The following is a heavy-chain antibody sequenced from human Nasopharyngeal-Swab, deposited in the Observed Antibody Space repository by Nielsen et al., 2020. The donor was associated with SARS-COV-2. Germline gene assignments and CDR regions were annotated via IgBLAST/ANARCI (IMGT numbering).Heavy chain of an antibody. Sequence: GESLKISCAASGFTFSSYSMNWVRQAPGKGLEWVSYISSSSSTIYYADSVKGRFTISRDNAKNSLYLQMNSLRDEDTAVYYCASSSGSYFPPDYYGMDVWGQGTTVTVSS. CDR2: ISSSSSTI. V-gene: IGHV3-48*02. CDR1: GFTFSSYS. CDR3: ASSSGSYFPPDYYGMDV. D-gene: IGHD1-26*01. J-gene: IGHJ6*02.